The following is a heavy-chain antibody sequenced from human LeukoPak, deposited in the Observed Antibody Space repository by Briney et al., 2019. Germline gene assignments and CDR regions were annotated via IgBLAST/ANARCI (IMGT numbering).Heavy chain of an antibody. Sequence: SETLSLTCTVSGGSINSYYWTWIRQPPGKGLEWIGYIYHSGSTNYNPSLKSRVTISLDTSKNQFSLKLNSVTAADTAIYYCXXXXXXXTINNAAFDIWGQGTMVTVSS. V-gene: IGHV4-59*01. CDR1: GGSINSYY. CDR2: IYHSGST. D-gene: IGHD5-24*01. CDR3: XXXXXXXTINNAAFDI. J-gene: IGHJ3*02.